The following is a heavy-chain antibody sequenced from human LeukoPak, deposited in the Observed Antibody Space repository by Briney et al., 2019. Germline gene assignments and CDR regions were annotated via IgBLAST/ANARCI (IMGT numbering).Heavy chain of an antibody. CDR1: GLTFSSYG. CDR3: ARDRAYAFDN. J-gene: IGHJ3*02. V-gene: IGHV3-30*03. CDR2: ISYDGSNK. D-gene: IGHD3-10*01. Sequence: GGSLRLSCAASGLTFSSYGMHRVRQAAGKGVEWVAVISYDGSNKYYADSVKDRFTISRDNSKNTLYLQMNSLRAEDTAVYYCARDRAYAFDNWGQGTMVTVSS.